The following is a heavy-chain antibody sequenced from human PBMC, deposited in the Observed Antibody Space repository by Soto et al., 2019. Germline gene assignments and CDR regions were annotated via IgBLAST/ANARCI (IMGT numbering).Heavy chain of an antibody. V-gene: IGHV2-5*02. Sequence: QITLKESGPTLVKPTQTTTLTCTFSGFSLSSTRLAVGWIRQPPGKALEWIALIYWDDDKRYSPFLKSRLTIAKDTSKNQVVLTMSNMDPVDPARYYCAHIVVAGLGYYFDYWGQGTLVTVSS. CDR3: AHIVVAGLGYYFDY. J-gene: IGHJ4*02. CDR1: GFSLSSTRLA. CDR2: IYWDDDK. D-gene: IGHD6-19*01.